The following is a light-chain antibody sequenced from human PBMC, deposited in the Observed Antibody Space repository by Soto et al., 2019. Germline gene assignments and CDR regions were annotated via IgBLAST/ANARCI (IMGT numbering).Light chain of an antibody. V-gene: IGKV3D-15*01. CDR1: QSVYSN. CDR2: GAS. Sequence: EIAMTQSPATLSVSPGERATLSCRASQSVYSNLAWYQQKPSQAPRLLIYGASTRATGTPARFSGSGSGTEFTVTISSLQSEDFAVYYCQQYNNWPLTFGGGTKVEIK. J-gene: IGKJ4*01. CDR3: QQYNNWPLT.